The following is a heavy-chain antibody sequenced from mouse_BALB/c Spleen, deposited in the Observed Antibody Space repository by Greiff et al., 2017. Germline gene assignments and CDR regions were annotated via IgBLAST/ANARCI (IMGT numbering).Heavy chain of an antibody. CDR1: GYTFTSYW. V-gene: IGHV1S127*01. J-gene: IGHJ2*01. CDR3: ARDGTTALYYFDY. CDR2: IDPSNSET. Sequence: VQLQQSGPELVRPGASVPMSCKASGYTFTSYWMHWVTQRPGQGLEWIGMIDPSNSETSLNQKFKDKATLNVDKASNTAYMQLSSLTSEDSAVYYCARDGTTALYYFDYWGQGTTLTVSS. D-gene: IGHD1-2*01.